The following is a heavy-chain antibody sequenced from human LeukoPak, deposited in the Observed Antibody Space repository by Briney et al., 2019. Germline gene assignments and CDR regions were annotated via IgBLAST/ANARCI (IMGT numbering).Heavy chain of an antibody. Sequence: GGSLRLSCAASGFTFGDYYMSWIRQAPGKGLEWVSYISSSAINIYYADPVKGRFTISRDNAKNSLYLQMTSLRAEDTGVYYCAKKRDSYAYDYFDYWGQGTLVTVSS. CDR2: ISSSAINI. CDR3: AKKRDSYAYDYFDY. J-gene: IGHJ4*02. D-gene: IGHD5-18*01. CDR1: GFTFGDYY. V-gene: IGHV3-11*04.